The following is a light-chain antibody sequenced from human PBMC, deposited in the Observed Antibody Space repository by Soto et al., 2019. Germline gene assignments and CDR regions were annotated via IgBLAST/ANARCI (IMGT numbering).Light chain of an antibody. CDR2: EVT. Sequence: QSVLTQPASVSGSPGQSITISCTGSSNDVGGYNFVSWYQQHPGKAPKLLIYEVTNRPSGISDRFSGSRSGNTASLTISGLQREDEAGYHCASYTSTNSLIFGGGTKLTVL. CDR3: ASYTSTNSLI. J-gene: IGLJ2*01. CDR1: SNDVGGYNF. V-gene: IGLV2-14*01.